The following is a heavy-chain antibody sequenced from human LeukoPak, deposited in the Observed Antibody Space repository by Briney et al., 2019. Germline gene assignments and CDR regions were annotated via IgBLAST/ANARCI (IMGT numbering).Heavy chain of an antibody. CDR3: AKDFGYGDCFDY. Sequence: GGSLRLSCAASGFTFSNYGLHWVRQAPGKRLEWVAFMSYDGTHKYYADSARGRFTISRDNSKNTLFLQMNSLRTEDTAVYYCAKDFGYGDCFDYWGQGTVVTVSS. CDR1: GFTFSNYG. CDR2: MSYDGTHK. J-gene: IGHJ4*02. V-gene: IGHV3-30*18. D-gene: IGHD4-17*01.